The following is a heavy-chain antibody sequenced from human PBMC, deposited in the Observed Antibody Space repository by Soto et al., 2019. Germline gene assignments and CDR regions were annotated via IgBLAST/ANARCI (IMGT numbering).Heavy chain of an antibody. CDR2: INTGNGAT. D-gene: IGHD2-8*02. J-gene: IGHJ5*02. Sequence: ASVKVSCKASGYTFTTCPMHWVRQAPGQRLQWMGWINTGNGATKYSQDFQGRVTILRDTSANTAYMELISLTSEDTAVYYCARDASVSPGRWFDPWGQGTLVTSPQ. CDR3: ARDASVSPGRWFDP. V-gene: IGHV1-3*04. CDR1: GYTFTTCP.